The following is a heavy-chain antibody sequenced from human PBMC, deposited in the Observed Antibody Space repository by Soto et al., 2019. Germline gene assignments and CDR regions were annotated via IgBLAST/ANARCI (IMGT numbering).Heavy chain of an antibody. Sequence: PSETLSLTCTVSGGSISSYYWSWIRQPPGKGLEWIGYIYYSGSTNYNPSLKSRVTISVDTSKNQFSLKLSSVTAADTAVYYCARWYSSGWYGLFDSWSQGTLVTVSS. V-gene: IGHV4-59*01. D-gene: IGHD6-19*01. CDR2: IYYSGST. J-gene: IGHJ5*01. CDR3: ARWYSSGWYGLFDS. CDR1: GGSISSYY.